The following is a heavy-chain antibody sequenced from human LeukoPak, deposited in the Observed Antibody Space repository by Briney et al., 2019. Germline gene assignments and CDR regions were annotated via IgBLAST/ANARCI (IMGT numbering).Heavy chain of an antibody. J-gene: IGHJ4*02. D-gene: IGHD3-10*01. CDR3: ARWLDTMVRGEPAFFDY. CDR1: GGSISSSNW. CDR2: IYHSGST. Sequence: SETLSLTCAVSGGSISSSNWWSWVRPPPGKGLEWIGEIYHSGSTNYNPSHKSRVTISVDKSKNQFSLKLSSVTAADTAVYYCARWLDTMVRGEPAFFDYWGQGTLVTVSS. V-gene: IGHV4-4*02.